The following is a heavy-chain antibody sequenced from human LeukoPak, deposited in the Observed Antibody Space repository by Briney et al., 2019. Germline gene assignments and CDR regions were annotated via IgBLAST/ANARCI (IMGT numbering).Heavy chain of an antibody. CDR3: ARDTVTTFRFRDYYYYGMDV. CDR2: IYSAGST. V-gene: IGHV3-53*01. D-gene: IGHD4-17*01. CDR1: GFTFSSYS. J-gene: IGHJ6*02. Sequence: GGSLRLSCAASGFTFSSYSMNWVRQAPGKGLEWVSVIYSAGSTYYADSVKGRFTISRDNSKNTLYLQMNSLRAEDTAVYYCARDTVTTFRFRDYYYYGMDVWGQGTTVTVSS.